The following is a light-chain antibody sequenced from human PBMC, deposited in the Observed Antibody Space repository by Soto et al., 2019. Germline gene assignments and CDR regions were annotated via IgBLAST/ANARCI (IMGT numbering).Light chain of an antibody. CDR1: QSVLHSSNNKNY. V-gene: IGKV4-1*01. Sequence: DIVMTQSPDSLAVSLGERATINCRSSQSVLHSSNNKNYLTWYQQKPGQPPKLLIYWASTRESGVPDRFSGSWSGKDFTLSISSLQAEDVAVYYCQQSYTTPVTFGGGTKLEI. J-gene: IGKJ4*01. CDR2: WAS. CDR3: QQSYTTPVT.